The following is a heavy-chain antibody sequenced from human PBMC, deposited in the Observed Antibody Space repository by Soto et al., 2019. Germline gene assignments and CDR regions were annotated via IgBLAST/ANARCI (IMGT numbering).Heavy chain of an antibody. J-gene: IGHJ4*02. D-gene: IGHD3-9*01. CDR2: ISYDGSNK. V-gene: IGHV3-30*18. Sequence: QVQLVESGGGVVQPGRSLRLSCAASGFTFSSYGMHWVRQAPGKGLEWVAVISYDGSNKYYADSVKGRFTISRDNSKNTLYLQMNSRRAEDTAVYYCAKTTGLRYFDWLFDFDYWGQGTLVSVSS. CDR3: AKTTGLRYFDWLFDFDY. CDR1: GFTFSSYG.